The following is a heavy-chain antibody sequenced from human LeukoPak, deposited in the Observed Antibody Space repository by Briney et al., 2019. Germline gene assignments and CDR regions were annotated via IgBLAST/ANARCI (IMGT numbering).Heavy chain of an antibody. CDR3: ARARKYQLLITAGKYYYYYMDV. CDR2: ISSSSSYI. Sequence: GGSLRLSCAASGFTFSSYSMNWVRQAPGKGLEWVSSISSSSSYIYYADSVKGRITISRDNAKNSLYLQMNSLRAEDTAVYYCARARKYQLLITAGKYYYYYMDVWGKGTTVTVSS. V-gene: IGHV3-21*01. J-gene: IGHJ6*03. CDR1: GFTFSSYS. D-gene: IGHD2-2*01.